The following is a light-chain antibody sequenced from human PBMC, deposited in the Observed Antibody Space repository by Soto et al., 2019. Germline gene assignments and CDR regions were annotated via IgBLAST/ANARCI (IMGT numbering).Light chain of an antibody. V-gene: IGLV7-46*01. CDR3: LLYYSGVRV. CDR2: DIS. J-gene: IGLJ2*01. CDR1: TGAVTSGHY. Sequence: QTVATQEPSLTVYPGGTVTLTCSSSTGAVTSGHYPYWFQQKPGQAPRTLIYDISNKHSWTPARFSGSLLGGKAALTLSGAQPEDEAEYYCLLYYSGVRVFGGGTKLTVL.